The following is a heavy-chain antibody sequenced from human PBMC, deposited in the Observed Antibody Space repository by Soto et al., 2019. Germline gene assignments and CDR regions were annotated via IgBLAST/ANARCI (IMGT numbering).Heavy chain of an antibody. Sequence: SVKVSCKASGGTFSSYAISWVRQAPGQGLEWMGGIIPIFGTANYAQKFQGRVTITADESTSTAYMELSSLRSEDTAVYYCASGCSSGCQGPYYYGMDVWGQGTTVTVSS. CDR2: IIPIFGTA. J-gene: IGHJ6*02. D-gene: IGHD6-19*01. V-gene: IGHV1-69*13. CDR3: ASGCSSGCQGPYYYGMDV. CDR1: GGTFSSYA.